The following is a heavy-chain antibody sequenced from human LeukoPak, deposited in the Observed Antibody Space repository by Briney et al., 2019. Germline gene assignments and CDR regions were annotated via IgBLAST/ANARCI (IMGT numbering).Heavy chain of an antibody. D-gene: IGHD3-9*01. V-gene: IGHV1-69*02. J-gene: IGHJ4*02. CDR1: GGTFSSYT. CDR2: IIPILGIA. Sequence: GSSVKVSCKASGGTFSSYTISWVRQAPGQGLGWMGRIIPILGIANYAQKFQGRVTITADKSTSTAYMELSSLRSEDTAVYYCARHYDILTGLHYWGQGTLVTVSS. CDR3: ARHYDILTGLHY.